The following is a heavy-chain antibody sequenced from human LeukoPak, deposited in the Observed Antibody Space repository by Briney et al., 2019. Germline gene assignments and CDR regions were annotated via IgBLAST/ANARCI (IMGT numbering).Heavy chain of an antibody. CDR1: GGSISSSSYY. Sequence: SETLSLTCTVSGGSISSSSYYWGWIRQPPGKGLEWIGSIYYSGSTYYNPSLKSRVTISVDTPKNQFSLKLSSVTAADTAVYYCARANTYYDYVWGSYHNWFDPWGQGTLVTVSS. D-gene: IGHD3-16*02. CDR3: ARANTYYDYVWGSYHNWFDP. J-gene: IGHJ5*02. V-gene: IGHV4-39*07. CDR2: IYYSGST.